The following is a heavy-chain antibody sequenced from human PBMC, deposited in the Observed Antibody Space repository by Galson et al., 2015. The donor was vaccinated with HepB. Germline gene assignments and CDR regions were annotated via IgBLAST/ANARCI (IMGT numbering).Heavy chain of an antibody. CDR1: GFTFSSYA. D-gene: IGHD6-13*01. Sequence: SLRLSCAASGFTFSSYAMHWVRQAPGKGLEWVAGISFDGSNKYYADSLKGRFTISRDNSKNTLYLKMNSLRAEDTAVYYCARDYASSWYFNHYYGMDVWGQGTTVTVSS. J-gene: IGHJ6*02. CDR2: ISFDGSNK. CDR3: ARDYASSWYFNHYYGMDV. V-gene: IGHV3-30*04.